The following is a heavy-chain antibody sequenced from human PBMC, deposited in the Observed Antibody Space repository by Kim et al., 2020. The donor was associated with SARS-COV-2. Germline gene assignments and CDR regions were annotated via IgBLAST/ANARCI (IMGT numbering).Heavy chain of an antibody. CDR2: ISGSGGST. V-gene: IGHV3-23*01. Sequence: GGSLRLSCAASGFTFSSYAMSWVRQAPGKGLEWVSAISGSGGSTYYADSVKGRFTISRDNSKNTLYLQMNSLRAEDTAVYYCAKDRLVGARRPSNIDYWGQGTLVTVSS. J-gene: IGHJ4*02. D-gene: IGHD1-26*01. CDR3: AKDRLVGARRPSNIDY. CDR1: GFTFSSYA.